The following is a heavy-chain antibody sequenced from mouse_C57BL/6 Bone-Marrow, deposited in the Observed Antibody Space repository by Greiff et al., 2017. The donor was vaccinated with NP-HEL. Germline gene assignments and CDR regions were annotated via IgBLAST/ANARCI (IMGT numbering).Heavy chain of an antibody. D-gene: IGHD1-1*01. Sequence: VQLQQSGPELVKPGASVKISCKASGYTFTDYYMNWVKQSHGKSLEWIGDINPNNGGTSYNQKFKGKATLTVDKSSSTAYMELRSLTSEDSAVYYCAREGYYGSRLYFDYWGQGTTLTVSS. CDR2: INPNNGGT. V-gene: IGHV1-26*01. J-gene: IGHJ2*01. CDR1: GYTFTDYY. CDR3: AREGYYGSRLYFDY.